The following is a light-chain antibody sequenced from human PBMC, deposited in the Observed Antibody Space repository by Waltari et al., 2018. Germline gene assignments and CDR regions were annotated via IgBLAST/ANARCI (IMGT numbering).Light chain of an antibody. J-gene: IGKJ1*01. CDR2: GAS. CDR1: QSVGRS. CDR3: QHNLRLPVT. V-gene: IGKV3-20*01. Sequence: EIVLTQSPGTLSLSPGERATLSCRASQSVGRSLAWYQQKPGPAPRLLISGASTRAPGIPDRFSGSGSGTDFSLTVSRLEPEDFGLYYCQHNLRLPVTFGQGTKVEIK.